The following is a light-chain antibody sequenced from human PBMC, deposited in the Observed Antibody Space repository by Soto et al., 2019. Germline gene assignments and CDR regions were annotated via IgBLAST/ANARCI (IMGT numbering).Light chain of an antibody. J-gene: IGLJ1*01. CDR1: ISDVGGYNY. CDR2: DVS. CDR3: CSYTTSNTRQIV. Sequence: QSALTQPASVSGSPGQSVTISCTGTISDVGGYNYVSWYQQHPGKAPKFMIFDVSNRPSGVSNRFSGSKSGNTASLTISGLQAEDEDDYYCCSYTTSNTRQIVFGTGTKLTVL. V-gene: IGLV2-14*01.